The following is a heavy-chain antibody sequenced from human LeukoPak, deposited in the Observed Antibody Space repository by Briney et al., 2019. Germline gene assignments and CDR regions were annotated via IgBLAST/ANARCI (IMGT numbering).Heavy chain of an antibody. Sequence: ASVKVSCKASGYTFTGYYMHWVRQAPGRGLEWMGWINPNSGGTNYAQKFQGRVTMTRDTSISTAYMELSRLRSDDTAVYYCARDDSIVVVPAAIWGANWFDPWGQGTLVTVSS. V-gene: IGHV1-2*02. CDR1: GYTFTGYY. D-gene: IGHD2-2*01. CDR2: INPNSGGT. CDR3: ARDDSIVVVPAAIWGANWFDP. J-gene: IGHJ5*02.